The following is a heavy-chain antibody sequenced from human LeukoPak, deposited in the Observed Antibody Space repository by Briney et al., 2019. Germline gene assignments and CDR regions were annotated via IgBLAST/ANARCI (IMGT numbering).Heavy chain of an antibody. CDR3: AREGYSYGDYYYMDV. CDR2: IYYSGST. J-gene: IGHJ6*03. CDR1: GGSISSYY. Sequence: PSETLSLTCTVSGGSISSYYWSWIRQPPGKGLEWIGYIYYSGSTNYNPSLKSRATISVDTSKNHFSLKLSSVTAADTAVYYCAREGYSYGDYYYMDVWGKGATVTVSS. V-gene: IGHV4-59*01. D-gene: IGHD5-18*01.